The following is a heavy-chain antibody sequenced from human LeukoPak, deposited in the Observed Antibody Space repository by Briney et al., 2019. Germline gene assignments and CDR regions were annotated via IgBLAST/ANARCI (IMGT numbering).Heavy chain of an antibody. Sequence: PSETLSLTCTVSGGSISSGGYYWSWIRQHPGKGLEWVANIKEDGSEKYYVDSVKGRFTISRDNAKNSLYLQLNSLRAEDTALYYCARVKGSGWYPDVRYYFDYWGQGTLVTVSP. CDR1: GGSISSGGYY. CDR2: IKEDGSEK. D-gene: IGHD6-19*01. CDR3: ARVKGSGWYPDVRYYFDY. V-gene: IGHV3-7*01. J-gene: IGHJ4*02.